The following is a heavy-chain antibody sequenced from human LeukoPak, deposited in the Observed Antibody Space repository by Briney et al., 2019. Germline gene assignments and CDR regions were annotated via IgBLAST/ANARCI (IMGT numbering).Heavy chain of an antibody. D-gene: IGHD3-22*01. Sequence: GGSLRLSCAASGFTFSSYSMNWVRQAPGKGLEWVAYIHYDSSTEDYADSVKGRFTISRDNSKNTLYLQMNSLRVDDTAVYYCAKVFPMTGYWGQGTLVTVSS. V-gene: IGHV3-30*02. J-gene: IGHJ4*02. CDR3: AKVFPMTGY. CDR1: GFTFSSYS. CDR2: IHYDSSTE.